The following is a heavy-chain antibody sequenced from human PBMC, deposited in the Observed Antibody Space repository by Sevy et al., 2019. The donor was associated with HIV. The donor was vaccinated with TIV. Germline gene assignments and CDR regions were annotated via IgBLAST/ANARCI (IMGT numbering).Heavy chain of an antibody. Sequence: GGSLRLSCAASGFSFNDHAMHWVRQVPGKGLEWVSGISWNSRNIGYADSVKGRFTISRDNAKHVLYLEMNSLRPEDTAFYYCAKDINRGCDGINCYPYYYYFYGLDVWGQGTTVTVSS. V-gene: IGHV3-9*01. CDR2: ISWNSRNI. D-gene: IGHD2-21*02. J-gene: IGHJ6*02. CDR1: GFSFNDHA. CDR3: AKDINRGCDGINCYPYYYYFYGLDV.